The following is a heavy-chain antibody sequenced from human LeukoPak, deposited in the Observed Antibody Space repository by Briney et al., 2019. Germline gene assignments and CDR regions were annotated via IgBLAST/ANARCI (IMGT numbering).Heavy chain of an antibody. CDR3: AREPHDSWSFDY. J-gene: IGHJ4*02. Sequence: ASVKVSCKASGYTFTSYAMHWVRQAPGQRLEWMGWINAGNGNTKYSQKFQGRVTITRDTSASTAYMELSSLRSEDTAVYYCAREPHDSWSFDYWGQGTLVTVSS. V-gene: IGHV1-3*01. D-gene: IGHD3-3*01. CDR2: INAGNGNT. CDR1: GYTFTSYA.